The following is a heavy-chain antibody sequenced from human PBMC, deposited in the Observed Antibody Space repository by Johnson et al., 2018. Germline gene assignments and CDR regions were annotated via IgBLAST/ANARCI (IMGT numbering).Heavy chain of an antibody. CDR1: GFTFSGSA. CDR2: IRSKANSYAT. V-gene: IGHV3-73*01. CDR3: AKDPDTAMAFYGMDV. D-gene: IGHD5-18*01. J-gene: IGHJ6*02. Sequence: VQLVQSGGGLVQPGGSLKLSCAASGFTFSGSAMHWVRQASGKGLEWVGRIRSKANSYATAYAASVKGRFTISRDDSKNTLFLQMNSLRAEDTAVYYFAKDPDTAMAFYGMDVWGQGTTVTVSS.